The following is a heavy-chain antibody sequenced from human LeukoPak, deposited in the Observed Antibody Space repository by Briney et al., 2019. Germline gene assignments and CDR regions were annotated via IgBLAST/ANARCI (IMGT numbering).Heavy chain of an antibody. CDR1: GYTFTSYD. J-gene: IGHJ6*03. V-gene: IGHV1-8*03. Sequence: ASVKVSCKASGYTFTSYDINWVRQATGQGLEWMGWMNPNSGNTGYAQKFQGRVTITRNTSISTAYMELSSLRSEDAAVYYCAREGYSSSYYYMDVWGKGTTVTVSS. CDR3: AREGYSSSYYYMDV. D-gene: IGHD6-6*01. CDR2: MNPNSGNT.